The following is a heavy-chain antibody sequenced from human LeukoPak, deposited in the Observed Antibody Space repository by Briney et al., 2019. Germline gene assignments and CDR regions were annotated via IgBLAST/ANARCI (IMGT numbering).Heavy chain of an antibody. CDR2: IRSKASSYAT. V-gene: IGHV3-73*01. J-gene: IGHJ4*02. Sequence: GGSLRLSCAASGFTFSDSAMQWVRQASGKGLEWVGRIRSKASSYATAYAASVKGRFTLSRDDSKNTAYLQMSSLKTEDTAVYYCTRNAELERRGEFDYWGQGTLVTVSS. CDR3: TRNAELERRGEFDY. CDR1: GFTFSDSA. D-gene: IGHD1-1*01.